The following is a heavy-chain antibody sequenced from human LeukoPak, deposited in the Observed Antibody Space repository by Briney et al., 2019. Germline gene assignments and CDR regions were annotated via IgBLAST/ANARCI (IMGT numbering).Heavy chain of an antibody. D-gene: IGHD2-15*01. J-gene: IGHJ4*02. CDR3: AKVRWSGGSFLFDD. V-gene: IGHV3-23*01. CDR1: GFTFNDYA. Sequence: PGGSLRLSCAASGFTFNDYATNWVRHAPGKALECVSSISGVGDNTYYVDSVKGHFTISRDNSENTLYLQMDSLRAEDTAVYYCAKVRWSGGSFLFDDWGQGTLVIVSS. CDR2: ISGVGDNT.